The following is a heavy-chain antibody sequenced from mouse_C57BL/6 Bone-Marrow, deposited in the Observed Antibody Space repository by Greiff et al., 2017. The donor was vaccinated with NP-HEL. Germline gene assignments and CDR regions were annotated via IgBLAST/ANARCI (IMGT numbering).Heavy chain of an antibody. CDR1: GFTFSDYY. D-gene: IGHD3-2*02. CDR3: AREHSSGFDY. V-gene: IGHV5-16*01. J-gene: IGHJ2*01. CDR2: INYDGSST. Sequence: EVKLLESEGGLVQPGSSMKLSCTASGFTFSDYYMAWVRQVPEKGLEWVANINYDGSSTYYLDSLKSRFIISRDNAKNILYLQMSSLTSEDTATYYCAREHSSGFDYWGQGTTLTVSS.